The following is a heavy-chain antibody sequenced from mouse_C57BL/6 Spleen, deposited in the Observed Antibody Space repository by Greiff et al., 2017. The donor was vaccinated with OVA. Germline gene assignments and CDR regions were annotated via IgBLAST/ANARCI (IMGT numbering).Heavy chain of an antibody. Sequence: EVKVVESGEGLVKPGGSLKLSCAASGFTFSSYAMSWVRQTPEKRLEWVAYISSGGDYIYYADTVKGRFTISRDNARNTLYLQMSSLKSEDTAMYYCTRDYYGRGYYAMDYWGQGTSVTVSS. J-gene: IGHJ4*01. V-gene: IGHV5-9-1*02. D-gene: IGHD1-2*01. CDR2: ISSGGDYI. CDR3: TRDYYGRGYYAMDY. CDR1: GFTFSSYA.